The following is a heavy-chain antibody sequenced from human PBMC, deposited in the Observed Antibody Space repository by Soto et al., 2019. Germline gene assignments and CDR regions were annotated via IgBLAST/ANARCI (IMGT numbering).Heavy chain of an antibody. CDR3: ARGHKEYYDILTGYYSGLVYYGMDV. CDR2: INPSGGST. Sequence: GASVKVSCKASGYTFTSYYMHWVRQAPGQGLEWMGIINPSGGSTSYAQKYQGRVTMTRDTSTSTVYMELSSLRSEDTAVYYCARGHKEYYDILTGYYSGLVYYGMDVWDQGTTVTLS. V-gene: IGHV1-46*01. D-gene: IGHD3-9*01. J-gene: IGHJ6*02. CDR1: GYTFTSYY.